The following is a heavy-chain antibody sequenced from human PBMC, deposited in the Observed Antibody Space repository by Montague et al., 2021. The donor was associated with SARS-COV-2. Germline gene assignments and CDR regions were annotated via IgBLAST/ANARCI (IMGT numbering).Heavy chain of an antibody. J-gene: IGHJ3*02. Sequence: SETLSLTCAVSGGFFRNYYWSWLRPHPGSHLQWVGEVNHGGTTIYNPSVKSGVTISEDTSKNQFYLRLNSVTAADTAVYYCARGRRPVVVPGAGPAGRAFDIWGQGTMVTVSS. CDR1: GGFFRNYY. CDR3: ARGRRPVVVPGAGPAGRAFDI. V-gene: IGHV4-34*01. CDR2: VNHGGTT. D-gene: IGHD2-2*01.